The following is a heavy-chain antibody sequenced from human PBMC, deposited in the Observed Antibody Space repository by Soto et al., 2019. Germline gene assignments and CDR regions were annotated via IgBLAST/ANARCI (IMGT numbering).Heavy chain of an antibody. J-gene: IGHJ4*02. V-gene: IGHV1-69*01. Sequence: VQLVQSGAEVKKPGSSVKVSCKGSGGTFNSYGINWVRQAPGQGLEWMVGIIPLFGTAKYAQTFQARGKSSADAATSTVIMELSSEKPDDTGLYYCAREMATIRANFDSWGQGTVVTASS. CDR3: AREMATIRANFDS. CDR2: IIPLFGTA. CDR1: GGTFNSYG. D-gene: IGHD5-12*01.